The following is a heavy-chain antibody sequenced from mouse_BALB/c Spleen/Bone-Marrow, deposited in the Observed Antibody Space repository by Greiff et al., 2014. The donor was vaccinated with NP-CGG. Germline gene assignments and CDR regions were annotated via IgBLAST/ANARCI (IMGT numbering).Heavy chain of an antibody. CDR2: IYPYSGAT. J-gene: IGHJ4*01. V-gene: IGHV1-31*01. Sequence: EVKLMESGPELVKPGASVKISCKASGYSFTGYYMHWVKQSHVKSLEWIGRIYPYSGATDYNQNFKDKASLTVDKSPSTAYMELHSLTSEDSAVYYCAKNYRYDGALDYWGQGASLTVSS. CDR1: GYSFTGYY. CDR3: AKNYRYDGALDY. D-gene: IGHD2-14*01.